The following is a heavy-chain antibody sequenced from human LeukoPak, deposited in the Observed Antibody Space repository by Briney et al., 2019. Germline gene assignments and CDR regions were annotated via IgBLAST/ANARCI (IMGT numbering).Heavy chain of an antibody. Sequence: SETLSLTCIVSGISISSSSYYWSWIRQPPGKGLEWIGYIYYSGSTNYNPSLKSRVTISVDTSKNQFSLKLSSVTAADTAVYYCARALGGSGVGYYYYYMDVWGKGTTVTVSS. V-gene: IGHV4-61*01. CDR3: ARALGGSGVGYYYYYMDV. CDR2: IYYSGST. D-gene: IGHD3-10*01. CDR1: GISISSSSYY. J-gene: IGHJ6*03.